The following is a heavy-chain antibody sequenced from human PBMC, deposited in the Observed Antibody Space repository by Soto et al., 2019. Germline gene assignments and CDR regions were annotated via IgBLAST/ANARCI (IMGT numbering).Heavy chain of an antibody. Sequence: PVEPMKISCKGAEYNCENYCSGWVLQISGKGLEWMAIVYPGDSDARYSPSFQGQVTISVDQSISTVYLQWRSLKASDTAMYFCARYRSRDYHYYMDVWGQATTVTVSS. CDR1: EYNCENYC. CDR2: VYPGDSDA. V-gene: IGHV5-51*01. D-gene: IGHD1-26*01. CDR3: ARYRSRDYHYYMDV. J-gene: IGHJ6*03.